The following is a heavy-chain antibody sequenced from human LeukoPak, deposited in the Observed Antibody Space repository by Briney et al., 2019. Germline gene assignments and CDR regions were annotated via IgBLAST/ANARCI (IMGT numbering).Heavy chain of an antibody. Sequence: GGTLRLSCAASGFTFSTYYMSWVRQAPGKGLEWVSGISGSGGNIYYAATVKGRFTISRDNSKNTLYLQMNSLRAEDTPVYYCAKYVVVTSTIVMDVWGQGTTVTVSS. V-gene: IGHV3-23*01. J-gene: IGHJ6*02. CDR3: AKYVVVTSTIVMDV. CDR1: GFTFSTYY. D-gene: IGHD2-21*01. CDR2: ISGSGGNI.